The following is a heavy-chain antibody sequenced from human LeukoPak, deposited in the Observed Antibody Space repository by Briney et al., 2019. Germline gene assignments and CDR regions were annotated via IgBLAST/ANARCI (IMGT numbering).Heavy chain of an antibody. D-gene: IGHD3-3*01. Sequence: KSSETLSLTCTVSGGSISSSSYYWGWIRQPPGKGLEWIGSIYYSGSTYYNPSLKSRVTISVDTSKNQFSLKLSSVTAADTAVYYCAREIGDYWSGSLVSAFDIWGQGTMVTVSS. V-gene: IGHV4-39*02. CDR1: GGSISSSSYY. CDR2: IYYSGST. CDR3: AREIGDYWSGSLVSAFDI. J-gene: IGHJ3*02.